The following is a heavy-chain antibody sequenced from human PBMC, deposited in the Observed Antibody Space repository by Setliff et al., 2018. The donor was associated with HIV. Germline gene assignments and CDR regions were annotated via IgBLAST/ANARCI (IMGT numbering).Heavy chain of an antibody. J-gene: IGHJ4*02. D-gene: IGHD1-26*01. CDR3: ARVGSVGYFRLFDY. CDR1: GGSISSGIQY. V-gene: IGHV4-39*07. Sequence: SETLSLTCNVSGGSISSGIQYWGWVRQSPGKGLEWTGSINHSGNTNYNPSLKSRVTISVDTSKNQFSLKLNSVTAADTAVYHCARVGSVGYFRLFDYWGQGTLVTVSS. CDR2: INHSGNT.